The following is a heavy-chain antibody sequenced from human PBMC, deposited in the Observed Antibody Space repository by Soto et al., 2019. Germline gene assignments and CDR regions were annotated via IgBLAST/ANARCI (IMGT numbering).Heavy chain of an antibody. V-gene: IGHV1-18*01. Sequence: QVQLVQSGAEVKKPGASVKVSCKSSGYTFSMSGISWVRQAPGQGLEWMGWISGYNGNTNYEQKLEDRVTMTTATSTNTAYMELRSLRSGDTAVYYCAREGPRPYYYYGMDVWGQGTTVTVSS. CDR2: ISGYNGNT. CDR1: GYTFSMSG. J-gene: IGHJ6*02. CDR3: AREGPRPYYYYGMDV.